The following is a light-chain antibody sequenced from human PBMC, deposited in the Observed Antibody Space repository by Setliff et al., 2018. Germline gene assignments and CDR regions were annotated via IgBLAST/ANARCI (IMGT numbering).Light chain of an antibody. CDR3: YSYTASTSYV. CDR1: TSDIGTYNY. V-gene: IGLV2-14*01. CDR2: DVS. Sequence: SVLTQPASVSGSPGQSITISCSGTTSDIGTYNYVSWYQQYPGKAPKLVIYDVSNRPSGVSSRFSGSKSGNTASLTISGLQAEDEADYYCYSYTASTSYVFGTGTKVTVL. J-gene: IGLJ1*01.